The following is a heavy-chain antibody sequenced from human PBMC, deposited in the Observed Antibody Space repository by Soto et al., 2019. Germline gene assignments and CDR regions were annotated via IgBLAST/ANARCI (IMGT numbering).Heavy chain of an antibody. CDR2: IYYSGST. CDR1: GCSISSGDYY. Sequence: PSETLSLTCTFSGCSISSGDYYWSWIRQPPGKGLEWIGYIYYSGSTYYNPSLKSRVTISVDTSKNQFSLKLSSVTAADTAVYYCASQRSRLDSYGLKVWFDPWGQGTLVTVSS. CDR3: ASQRSRLDSYGLKVWFDP. J-gene: IGHJ5*02. V-gene: IGHV4-30-4*01. D-gene: IGHD5-18*01.